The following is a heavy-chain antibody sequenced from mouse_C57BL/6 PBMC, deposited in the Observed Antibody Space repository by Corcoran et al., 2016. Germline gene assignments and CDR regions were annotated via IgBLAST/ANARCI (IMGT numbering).Heavy chain of an antibody. CDR3: GREGGVLLRCFAY. CDR2: IDPANGNT. Sequence: IQLQQSVSELVSPGASVKLSCTAFGFNITITYMHWVKQRPEQGLVWIGRIDPANGNTKYAPKFKGKATITADTSSNRAYLQLSSLTSEDTAIDYCGREGGVLLRCFAYWGQGTLVTVSA. V-gene: IGHV14-3*01. J-gene: IGHJ3*01. D-gene: IGHD1-1*01. CDR1: GFNITITY.